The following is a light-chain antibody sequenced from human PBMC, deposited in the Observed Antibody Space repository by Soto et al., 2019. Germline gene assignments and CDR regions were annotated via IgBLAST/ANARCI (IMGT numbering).Light chain of an antibody. CDR2: DVS. V-gene: IGLV2-14*03. Sequence: QSVLTQPASVSGSPGQSITISCTGTSSDVGGYNFVSWYQQRPGKAPKLMIYDVSNRPSGVSDRFSGSKSGNTASLTISGLRTEDEAEYYCSSYTSNNSFYVFGTGTKVTV. CDR3: SSYTSNNSFYV. CDR1: SSDVGGYNF. J-gene: IGLJ1*01.